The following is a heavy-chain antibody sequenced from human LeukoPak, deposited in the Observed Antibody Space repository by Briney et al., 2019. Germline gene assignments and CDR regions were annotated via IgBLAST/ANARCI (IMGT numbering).Heavy chain of an antibody. Sequence: ASVKVSCKAPGGTFSSYAISWVRQAPGQGLEWMGGIIPIFGTANYAQKFQGRVTITADESTSTAYMELSSLRSEDTAVYYCARGTLYSYGPFDYWGQGTLVTVSS. D-gene: IGHD5-18*01. J-gene: IGHJ4*02. CDR1: GGTFSSYA. V-gene: IGHV1-69*13. CDR2: IIPIFGTA. CDR3: ARGTLYSYGPFDY.